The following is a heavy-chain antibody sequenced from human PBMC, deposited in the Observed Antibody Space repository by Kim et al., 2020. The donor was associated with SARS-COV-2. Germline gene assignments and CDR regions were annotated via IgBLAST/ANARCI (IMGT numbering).Heavy chain of an antibody. CDR2: IYYSGST. J-gene: IGHJ6*02. CDR1: GGSISSSSYY. V-gene: IGHV4-39*01. D-gene: IGHD5-18*01. CDR3: ARANLGDWGWDTAMVLGAAGDYYGMDV. Sequence: SETLSLTCTVSGGSISSSSYYWGWIRQPPGKGLEWIGSIYYSGSTYYNPSLKSRVTISVDTSKNQFSLKLSSVTAADTAVYYCARANLGDWGWDTAMVLGAAGDYYGMDVWGQGTTVTVSS.